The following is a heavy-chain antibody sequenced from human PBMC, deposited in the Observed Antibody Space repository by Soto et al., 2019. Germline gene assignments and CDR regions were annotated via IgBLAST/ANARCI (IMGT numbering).Heavy chain of an antibody. Sequence: LRLSCVASGCSFSSHTLVSVRQAPGKALEWVSYISTGGTYLEYAHSVKGRFTISRDDAADSVFLQMNSLKGDDAAVYYCVKGGEDIISPYGMDVWGQGTTVTVSS. CDR3: VKGGEDIISPYGMDV. CDR1: GCSFSSHT. V-gene: IGHV3-21*06. J-gene: IGHJ6*02. CDR2: ISTGGTYL. D-gene: IGHD2-21*01.